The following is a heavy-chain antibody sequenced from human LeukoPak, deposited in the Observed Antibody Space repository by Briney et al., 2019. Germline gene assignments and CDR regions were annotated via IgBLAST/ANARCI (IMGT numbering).Heavy chain of an antibody. CDR2: ISGSGSTT. CDR1: GFTFSSYA. V-gene: IGHV3-23*01. D-gene: IGHD2-2*01. CDR3: AKVPSHYYFDY. J-gene: IGHJ4*02. Sequence: PGGSLRLSCAASGFTFSSYAMSWVRQAPEKGLEWVAAISGSGSTTYYADSVKGRFTISRDNSKNTLYLQMNSLRAEDTAVYYCAKVPSHYYFDYWGQGTLVTVSS.